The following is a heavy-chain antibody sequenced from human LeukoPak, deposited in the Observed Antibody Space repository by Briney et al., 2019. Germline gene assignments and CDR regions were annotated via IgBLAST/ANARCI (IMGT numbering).Heavy chain of an antibody. Sequence: PGGSLRLSCAASGFTFSSYSMNWVRQAPGKGLEWVSSISSSSSYIYYADSVKGRFTISRDDAKNSLYLQMNSLRAEDTAVYYCGGVLRLGNTAMFRGYGGKGPLVTFSS. D-gene: IGHD5-18*01. V-gene: IGHV3-21*01. CDR3: GGVLRLGNTAMFRGY. J-gene: IGHJ4*02. CDR1: GFTFSSYS. CDR2: ISSSSSYI.